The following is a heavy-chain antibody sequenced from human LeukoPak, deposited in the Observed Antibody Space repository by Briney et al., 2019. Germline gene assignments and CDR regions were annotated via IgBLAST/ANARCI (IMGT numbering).Heavy chain of an antibody. CDR1: GYTFTGYY. CDR3: ARDPIAVAGNLDY. CDR2: INPNSGGT. V-gene: IGHV1-2*02. D-gene: IGHD6-19*01. J-gene: IGHJ4*02. Sequence: ASVKVSCKASGYTFTGYYMHWVRQAPGQGLEWMGWINPNSGGTNYAQKFQGRVTMTRDTSISTAYMELSRLSSVTAADTAVYYCARDPIAVAGNLDYWGQGTLVTVSS.